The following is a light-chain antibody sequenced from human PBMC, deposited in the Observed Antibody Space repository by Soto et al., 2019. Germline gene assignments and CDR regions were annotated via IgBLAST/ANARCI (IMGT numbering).Light chain of an antibody. CDR3: QQYTNTNNPWM. CDR2: AAS. Sequence: DIQMTQSPSSLSASVGDRVTITCRASQSISNHLNWYQQKPGKAPKLLIYAASSLQSGVASRFSGSGSGTEFTLIISGLQPDDSATYYCQQYTNTNNPWMFGQGTKVDIK. V-gene: IGKV1-39*01. J-gene: IGKJ1*01. CDR1: QSISNH.